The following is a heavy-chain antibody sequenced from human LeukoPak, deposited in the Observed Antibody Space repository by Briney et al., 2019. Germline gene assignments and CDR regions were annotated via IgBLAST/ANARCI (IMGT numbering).Heavy chain of an antibody. V-gene: IGHV3-48*03. CDR3: ARGGKVVGADYYYYMDV. CDR1: GFTFSSYE. J-gene: IGHJ6*03. CDR2: ISDTGSTI. D-gene: IGHD2-15*01. Sequence: GGSLRLSCAASGFTFSSYELNWVRQAPGKGLEWVSYISDTGSTIYYADSVEGRFTISRDNAKNSLYLQMNSLRAEDTAVYYCARGGKVVGADYYYYMDVWGKGTTVTISS.